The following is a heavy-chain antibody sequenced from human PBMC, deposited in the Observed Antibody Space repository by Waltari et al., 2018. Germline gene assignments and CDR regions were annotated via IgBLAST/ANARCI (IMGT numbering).Heavy chain of an antibody. D-gene: IGHD3-3*01. CDR3: AKDGDHSNSGFYTGRGYGLDS. J-gene: IGHJ4*03. Sequence: VQTGGGLVQPGGSLRLSCEVSGFRFSGYTMQWVRQAPGKGLEWISSINSHGGTRKYGDSVKDRFTISRDNSKNTLFLEMNSLKIEDTAVYYCAKDGDHSNSGFYTGRGYGLDSWGQGVVVTVSS. CDR2: INSHGGTR. V-gene: IGHV3-64*04. CDR1: GFRFSGYT.